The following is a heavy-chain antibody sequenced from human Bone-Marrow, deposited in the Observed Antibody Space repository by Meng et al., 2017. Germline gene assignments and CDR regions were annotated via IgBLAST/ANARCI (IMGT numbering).Heavy chain of an antibody. D-gene: IGHD2-21*02. CDR3: ARVPTVVTAIGAFDI. CDR1: GFTFSSYA. V-gene: IGHV3-30*01. Sequence: LTRAASGFTFSSYAMHWVRQAPGKGPEWVAVISYDGSNKYYADSVKGRFTISRDNSKNTLYLQMNSLRAEDTAVYYGARVPTVVTAIGAFDIWGQGTMVTVSS. CDR2: ISYDGSNK. J-gene: IGHJ3*02.